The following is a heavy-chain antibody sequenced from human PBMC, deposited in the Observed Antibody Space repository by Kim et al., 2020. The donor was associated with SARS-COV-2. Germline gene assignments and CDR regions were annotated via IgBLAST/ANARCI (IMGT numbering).Heavy chain of an antibody. J-gene: IGHJ5*02. V-gene: IGHV1-3*01. CDR2: IDAGAGNT. CDR1: GYSFSRYA. CDR3: ARGWSATGIDP. Sequence: ASVTVSCKASGYSFSRYAIHWMRQAPGQRLEWMGWIDAGAGNTKYSQRFQGRVTITRDTSASTVYMEMSSLTSEDTAIYYCARGWSATGIDPWGQGTLVTVSS. D-gene: IGHD2-15*01.